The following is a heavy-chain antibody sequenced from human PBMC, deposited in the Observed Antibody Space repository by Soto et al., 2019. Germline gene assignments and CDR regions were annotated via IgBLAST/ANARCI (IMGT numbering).Heavy chain of an antibody. V-gene: IGHV1-18*01. J-gene: IGHJ6*02. Sequence: QVPLVQSGAEVKKPGASVKVSCKASGYTFTSYGISWVRQAPGQGLEWMGWISAYNGNTNYAQKLQGRVTMTTDTSTSTAYMELRSLRSDDTAVYYCARDQVGATTDYYYGMDVWGQGTTVTVSS. D-gene: IGHD1-26*01. CDR3: ARDQVGATTDYYYGMDV. CDR1: GYTFTSYG. CDR2: ISAYNGNT.